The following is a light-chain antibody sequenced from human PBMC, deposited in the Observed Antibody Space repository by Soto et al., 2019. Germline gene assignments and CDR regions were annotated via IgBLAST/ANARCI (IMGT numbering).Light chain of an antibody. Sequence: QSALTQPASVSGAPGQSLTISCTGTRSDVGSYDLVSWYQQHPGKAPKLIIYEGTKRPSGVSTRFSGSKSGNTASLTISGLQAEDETDYYCCSYASDSTYVFGTRTKLTVL. CDR3: CSYASDSTYV. CDR2: EGT. V-gene: IGLV2-23*01. J-gene: IGLJ1*01. CDR1: RSDVGSYDL.